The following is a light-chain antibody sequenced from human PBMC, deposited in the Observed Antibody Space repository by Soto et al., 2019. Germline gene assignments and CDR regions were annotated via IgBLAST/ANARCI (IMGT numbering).Light chain of an antibody. CDR2: GAS. J-gene: IGKJ1*01. V-gene: IGKV3-15*01. CDR3: QQYNNWPWT. Sequence: EIVMTQSPATLSVSPGERATLSCRASQSVSSNLVWYQQRPGQAPRLLIYGASTRATGIPARFSGSGSGTEFTLTISSLQSEDFAVYYCQQYNNWPWTFGQGTKVDIK. CDR1: QSVSSN.